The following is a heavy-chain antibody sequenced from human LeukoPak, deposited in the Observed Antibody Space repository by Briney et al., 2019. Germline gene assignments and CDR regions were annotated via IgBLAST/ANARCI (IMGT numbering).Heavy chain of an antibody. D-gene: IGHD3-22*01. J-gene: IGHJ4*02. Sequence: SVKVSCKASGGTFSRFTISWVRQAPGQGFEWMGGITPIFGTANFAQKFQGRVSITADGSTSTAFMELSSLGSEDTAVYYCAREWGLESSGYYYAYWGQGTLVTVSS. CDR2: ITPIFGTA. CDR1: GGTFSRFT. V-gene: IGHV1-69*01. CDR3: AREWGLESSGYYYAY.